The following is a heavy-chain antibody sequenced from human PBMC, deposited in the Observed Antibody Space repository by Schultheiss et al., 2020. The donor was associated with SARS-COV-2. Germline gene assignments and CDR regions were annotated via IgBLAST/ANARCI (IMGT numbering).Heavy chain of an antibody. CDR2: ISGSGGTI. J-gene: IGHJ3*02. CDR1: GFTFSSYA. V-gene: IGHV3-23*01. Sequence: GGSLRLSCAASGFTFSSYAMSWVRQAPGKGLEWLSFISGSGGTIYYADSLKGRFTISRDNAKNSLYLQMNSLRAEDTALYYCASELAYCGGDCYGGAFDIWGQGTMVTVSS. D-gene: IGHD2-21*01. CDR3: ASELAYCGGDCYGGAFDI.